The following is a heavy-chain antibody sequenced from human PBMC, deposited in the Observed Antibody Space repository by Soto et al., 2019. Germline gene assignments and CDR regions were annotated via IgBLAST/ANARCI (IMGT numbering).Heavy chain of an antibody. CDR3: EREGGEY. D-gene: IGHD3-16*01. Sequence: QVQLVQSGAEVKKPGASVKVSCQASGYTFTSYNVNWMRQAPGQSLEWMGWINIGNGDTKSSQKFQGRVTISRDTSANTAYMELTSLRSEDTAVYYCEREGGEYWGQGTLVTVSS. J-gene: IGHJ4*02. CDR2: INIGNGDT. CDR1: GYTFTSYN. V-gene: IGHV1-3*04.